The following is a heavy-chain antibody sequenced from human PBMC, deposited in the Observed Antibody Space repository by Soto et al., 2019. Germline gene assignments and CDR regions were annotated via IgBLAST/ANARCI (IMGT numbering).Heavy chain of an antibody. J-gene: IGHJ4*02. D-gene: IGHD3-10*01. Sequence: PSETLSLTCTVSGGSISGYYWSWIRQPPGKGLEWIGYVWHSGSTNYNPSPKSRVTISVDTSKNQFSLKLSSMTAEDTAVYSCASYGSGSYSFVYWGQGILVTVSS. V-gene: IGHV4-59*08. CDR2: VWHSGST. CDR3: ASYGSGSYSFVY. CDR1: GGSISGYY.